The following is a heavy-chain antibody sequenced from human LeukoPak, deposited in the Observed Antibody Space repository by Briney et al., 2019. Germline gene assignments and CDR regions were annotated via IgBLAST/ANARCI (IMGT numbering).Heavy chain of an antibody. CDR1: GYSFTSYW. J-gene: IGHJ6*02. Sequence: PGESLKISCKGSGYSFTSYWIGWVRQMPGKGLECMGIIYPGDSDTRYSPSFQGQVTISADKSISTAYLQWSSLKASDTAMCYCARPRTRRDYYYGMDVWGQGTTVTVSS. CDR3: ARPRTRRDYYYGMDV. D-gene: IGHD1-14*01. CDR2: IYPGDSDT. V-gene: IGHV5-51*01.